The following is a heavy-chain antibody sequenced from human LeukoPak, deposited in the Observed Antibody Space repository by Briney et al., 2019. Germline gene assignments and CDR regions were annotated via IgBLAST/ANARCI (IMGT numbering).Heavy chain of an antibody. Sequence: SETLSLTCTVSGGSISSYYWSWIRQPPGKGLEWIGYIYYSGSTNYNPSLKSRVIISVDTSKNQFSLKLSSVTAADTAVYYCARGAHERGFDYWGQGTLVTVSS. D-gene: IGHD1-1*01. V-gene: IGHV4-59*01. CDR3: ARGAHERGFDY. CDR1: GGSISSYY. CDR2: IYYSGST. J-gene: IGHJ4*02.